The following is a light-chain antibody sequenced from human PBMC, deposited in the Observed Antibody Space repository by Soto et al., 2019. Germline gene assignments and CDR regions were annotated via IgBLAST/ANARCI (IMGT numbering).Light chain of an antibody. Sequence: DIQMTQSPSLLSASVGDRVTITCRASETISHFLNRYQQKPGKAPKLLIYDASSLQSGVPSRFSGSGSGADFTLTISSLQPEDFAIYYCQQSYRTPLTFGGGTKVDIK. V-gene: IGKV1-39*01. CDR2: DAS. CDR3: QQSYRTPLT. J-gene: IGKJ4*01. CDR1: ETISHF.